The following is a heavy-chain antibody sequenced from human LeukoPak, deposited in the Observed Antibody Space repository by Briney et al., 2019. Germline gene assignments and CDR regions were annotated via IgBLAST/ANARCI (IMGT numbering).Heavy chain of an antibody. V-gene: IGHV3-23*01. CDR1: GFTFSSYA. D-gene: IGHD5/OR15-5a*01. CDR3: ARPYSGLSNAFDI. Sequence: GGSLRLSCAASGFTFSSYAMSRVRQAPGKGLEWVSAISGSGGSTYYADSVKGRFTISRDNSKNTLYLQMNSLRAEDTAVYYCARPYSGLSNAFDIWGQGTMVTVSS. CDR2: ISGSGGST. J-gene: IGHJ3*02.